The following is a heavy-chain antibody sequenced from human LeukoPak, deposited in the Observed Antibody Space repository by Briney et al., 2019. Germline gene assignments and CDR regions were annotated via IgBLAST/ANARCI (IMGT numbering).Heavy chain of an antibody. V-gene: IGHV3-15*01. CDR3: TNGYSSSWYYYYYYYYMDV. J-gene: IGHJ6*03. D-gene: IGHD6-13*01. CDR2: IKSKTDGGTT. Sequence: PSETLSLTCAVYGGSFSGYYWSWVRQAPGKGLEWVGRIKSKTDGGTTDYAAPVKGRFTISRDDSKNTLYLQMSSLKTEDTAVYYCTNGYSSSWYYYYYYYYMDVWGKGTTVTVSS. CDR1: GGSFSGYY.